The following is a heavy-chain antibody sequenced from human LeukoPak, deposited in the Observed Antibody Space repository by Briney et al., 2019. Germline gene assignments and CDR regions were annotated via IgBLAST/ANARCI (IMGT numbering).Heavy chain of an antibody. CDR3: TTSKLYCSGGSCYSVGLDY. D-gene: IGHD2-15*01. CDR2: ISGSSGII. CDR1: GFTFNTYT. J-gene: IGHJ4*02. V-gene: IGHV3-48*01. Sequence: GGSLRLSCAASGFTFNTYTMNWVRQAPGKGLEWVSYISGSSGIIDYADSVRGRFTISRDNAKNSLYLQMNSLKTEDTAVYYCTTSKLYCSGGSCYSVGLDYWGQGTLVTVSS.